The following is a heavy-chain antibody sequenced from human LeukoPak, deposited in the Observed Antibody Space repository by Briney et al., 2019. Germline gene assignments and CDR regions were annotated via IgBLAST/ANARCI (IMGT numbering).Heavy chain of an antibody. V-gene: IGHV4-59*11. CDR2: IYYSGST. J-gene: IGHJ3*02. CDR3: ARDHYDILTGYSYDAFDI. D-gene: IGHD3-9*01. Sequence: PSEALSLTCTVSGGSISSHYWSWFRQPPGKGLEWIGYIYYSGSTNYNPSLKSRVTISVDTSKDQFSLKLSSVTAADTAVYYCARDHYDILTGYSYDAFDIWGQGTMVTVSS. CDR1: GGSISSHY.